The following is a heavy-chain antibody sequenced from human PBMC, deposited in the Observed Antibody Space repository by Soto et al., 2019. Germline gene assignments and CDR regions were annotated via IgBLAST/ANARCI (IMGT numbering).Heavy chain of an antibody. V-gene: IGHV3-74*01. Sequence: EVQLVESGGGLVQPGGSLRLSCAASGFTFSTYWMHWVRQAPGKGLVWVSRINSDGSTTNYADSGKGRFTISRDNAKNTLYLQMNSLRAEDTAVYYCARDAYYDMGVWGQGTTVTVSS. CDR2: INSDGSTT. J-gene: IGHJ6*02. CDR1: GFTFSTYW. CDR3: ARDAYYDMGV.